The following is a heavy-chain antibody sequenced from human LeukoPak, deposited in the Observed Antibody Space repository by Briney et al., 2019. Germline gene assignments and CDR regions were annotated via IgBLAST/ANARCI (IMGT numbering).Heavy chain of an antibody. CDR3: ARDGGEQWTLDY. D-gene: IGHD6-19*01. CDR1: GFTFSSYG. CDR2: IWYDGSNK. J-gene: IGHJ4*02. V-gene: IGHV3-33*01. Sequence: GGSLRLSCAASGFTFSSYGMHWVRQAPGKGLGWVAVIWYDGSNKYYADSVKGRFTISRDNSKNTLYLQMNSLRAEDTAVYYCARDGGEQWTLDYWGQGTLVTVSS.